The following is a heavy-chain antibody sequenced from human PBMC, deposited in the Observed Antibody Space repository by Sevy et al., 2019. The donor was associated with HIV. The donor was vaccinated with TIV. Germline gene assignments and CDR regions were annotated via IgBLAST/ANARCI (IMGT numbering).Heavy chain of an antibody. Sequence: VSVKVSCKASGYTFTGYYMHWVRQAPGQGLEWMGWINPNSGGTNYAQKCQGRVTMTRDTSISTAYMELSRLRSDDTAVYYCASERVTGTTANLDYWGQGTLVTVSS. J-gene: IGHJ4*02. CDR3: ASERVTGTTANLDY. V-gene: IGHV1-2*02. CDR2: INPNSGGT. CDR1: GYTFTGYY. D-gene: IGHD1-7*01.